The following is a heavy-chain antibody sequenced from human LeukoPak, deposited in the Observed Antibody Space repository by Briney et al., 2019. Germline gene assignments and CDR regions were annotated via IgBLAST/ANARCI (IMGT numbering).Heavy chain of an antibody. J-gene: IGHJ6*03. CDR2: IRPDGSEG. Sequence: GGSLRLSCTTSGITFSNSWMSWVRQAPGKGLEWVATIRPDGSEGYYADSVRGRFTISRDNSKNTLYLQMNSLKTEDTAVYYCTTESVSGSYRNYYYYYYMDVWGKGTTVTVSS. V-gene: IGHV3-7*03. D-gene: IGHD1-26*01. CDR1: GITFSNSW. CDR3: TTESVSGSYRNYYYYYYMDV.